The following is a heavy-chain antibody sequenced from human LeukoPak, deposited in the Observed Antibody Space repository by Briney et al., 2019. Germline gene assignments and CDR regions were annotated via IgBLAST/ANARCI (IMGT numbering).Heavy chain of an antibody. CDR1: GGSISSYY. D-gene: IGHD3-3*01. V-gene: IGHV4-59*01. J-gene: IGHJ5*02. CDR3: ARGLEKYDFWSGFDP. Sequence: SETLSLTCTVSGGSISSYYWNWIRQPPGKGLEWIGYIYYSGSTNYNPSLKSRVTISVDTSKNQFSLKLNSVTAADMAVYYCARGLEKYDFWSGFDPWGQGTLVTVSS. CDR2: IYYSGST.